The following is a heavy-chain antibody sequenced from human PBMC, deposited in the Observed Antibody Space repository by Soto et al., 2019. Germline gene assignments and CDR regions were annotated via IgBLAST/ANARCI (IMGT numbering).Heavy chain of an antibody. CDR1: GGSVSGYY. J-gene: IGHJ4*02. Sequence: PXATLSLTFAVYGGSVSGYYWSWIRQPPGKGLEWIGEINHSGSTNYNPSLKSRVTISVDTSKNQFSLKLSSVTAADTAVYYCATHSNSSWYFDYWGQRTLVTVSS. V-gene: IGHV4-34*01. CDR3: ATHSNSSWYFDY. D-gene: IGHD6-13*01. CDR2: INHSGST.